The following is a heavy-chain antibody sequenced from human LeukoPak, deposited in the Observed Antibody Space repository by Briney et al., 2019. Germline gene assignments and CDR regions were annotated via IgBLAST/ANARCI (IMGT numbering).Heavy chain of an antibody. CDR1: GFTFSTFW. V-gene: IGHV3-7*01. D-gene: IGHD4-11*01. J-gene: IGHJ4*02. Sequence: GGSLRLSCAASGFTFSTFWMSWVRQAPGKGLEWVASIKQDGSEKYYVDSVKGRFTISRDNAKNSLYLQMNSLRAEDTAVYYCARASNFGDYRGQGTLVTVSS. CDR3: ARASNFGDY. CDR2: IKQDGSEK.